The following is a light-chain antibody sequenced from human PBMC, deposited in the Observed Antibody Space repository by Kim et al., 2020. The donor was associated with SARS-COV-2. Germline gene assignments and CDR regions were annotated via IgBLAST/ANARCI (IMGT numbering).Light chain of an antibody. Sequence: SPGGRATLSCGASQSVTGSYLAWFQQKPCQAPRLLIYGASSRATGIPDRFSGSGSGTDFTLTISRLEPEDFAVYYCHQYGSSPRTFGQGTKVDIK. CDR1: QSVTGSY. CDR2: GAS. V-gene: IGKV3-20*01. J-gene: IGKJ1*01. CDR3: HQYGSSPRT.